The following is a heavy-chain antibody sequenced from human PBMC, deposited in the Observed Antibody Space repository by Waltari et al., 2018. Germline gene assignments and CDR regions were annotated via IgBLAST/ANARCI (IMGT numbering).Heavy chain of an antibody. D-gene: IGHD5-12*01. J-gene: IGHJ2*01. V-gene: IGHV4-39*01. Sequence: QLQLQESGPGLVKPSETLSLTCTVSGGSISSSSYYWGWIRQPPGKGLEWIGSIYYSGSTYYNPSLKGRVTISVDTSKSQFCRKLSSVTAADTAVYYCARTRDGYNLGYFDLWGRGTLVTVSS. CDR2: IYYSGST. CDR1: GGSISSSSYY. CDR3: ARTRDGYNLGYFDL.